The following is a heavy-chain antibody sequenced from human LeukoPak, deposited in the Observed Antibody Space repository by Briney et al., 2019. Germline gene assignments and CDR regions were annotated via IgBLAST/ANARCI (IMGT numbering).Heavy chain of an antibody. J-gene: IGHJ4*02. Sequence: RAGGSLRLSCAASGFTFSSYAMSWVRQAPGKGLEWFSAISGSGGSTYYADSVKGRFTISRDNSKNTLHLQMNSLRAEDTAVYYCAKAIYYDSSGHFDYWGQGTLVTVSS. V-gene: IGHV3-23*01. D-gene: IGHD3-22*01. CDR2: ISGSGGST. CDR3: AKAIYYDSSGHFDY. CDR1: GFTFSSYA.